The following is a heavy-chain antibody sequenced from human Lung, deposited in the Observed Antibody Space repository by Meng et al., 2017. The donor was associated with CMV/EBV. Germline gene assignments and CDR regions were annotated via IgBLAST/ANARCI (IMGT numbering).Heavy chain of an antibody. CDR1: GFTFSGYN. Sequence: GGPXRLXCAASGFTFSGYNMHWVRQAPGKGLEWVSSISTSATYIYYADSVKGRFTISRVNAKNSLFLQMNSPRAEDTAVYYCAGHYDILTGLSAWGHGTLVTVSS. V-gene: IGHV3-21*06. D-gene: IGHD3-9*01. CDR3: AGHYDILTGLSA. CDR2: ISTSATYI. J-gene: IGHJ5*01.